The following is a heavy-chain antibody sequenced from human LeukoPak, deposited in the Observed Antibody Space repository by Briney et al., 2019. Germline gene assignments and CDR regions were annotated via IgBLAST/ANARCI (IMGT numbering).Heavy chain of an antibody. CDR2: IYSSGST. D-gene: IGHD6-6*01. CDR3: ARLVPFSSDYFDY. V-gene: IGHV4-59*01. J-gene: IGHJ4*02. CDR1: GGSISSYY. Sequence: PSETLSLTCTVSGGSISSYYWSWIRQAPGKGLEWIGYIYSSGSTNYNPSLESRVTISVDTSKNQFSLNLSSVTAADTAVYYCARLVPFSSDYFDYSGQGTLVTVSS.